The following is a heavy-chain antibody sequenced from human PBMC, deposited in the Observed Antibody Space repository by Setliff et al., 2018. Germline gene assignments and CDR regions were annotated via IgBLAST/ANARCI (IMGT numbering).Heavy chain of an antibody. V-gene: IGHV1-18*01. Sequence: ASVKVSCKAFGYTFAKYGTSWVRQAPGQGLEWMGWISGYNGYTVYAQKLQGRVTLTTDTSTGTAYMEVRSLRSDDTAQYYCVRDRAAIVVGPPTAAFDIWGQGTMVTVSS. J-gene: IGHJ3*02. CDR3: VRDRAAIVVGPPTAAFDI. D-gene: IGHD2-2*01. CDR2: ISGYNGYT. CDR1: GYTFAKYG.